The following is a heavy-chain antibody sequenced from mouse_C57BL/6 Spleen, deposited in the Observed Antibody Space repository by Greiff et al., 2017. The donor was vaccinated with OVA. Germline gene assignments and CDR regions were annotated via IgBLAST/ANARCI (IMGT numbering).Heavy chain of an antibody. V-gene: IGHV2-2*01. J-gene: IGHJ4*01. CDR3: ARTSGLRDYAMDY. Sequence: QVQLQQSGPGLVQPSQSLSITCTVSGFSLTRHGVHWVRQSPGKGLEWLGVVWSGGSTDYNAAFISRLSISKDNSNSQVFFKMNSLQAEDTAIYDCARTSGLRDYAMDYWGQGTSVTVSS. D-gene: IGHD2-4*01. CDR1: GFSLTRHG. CDR2: VWSGGST.